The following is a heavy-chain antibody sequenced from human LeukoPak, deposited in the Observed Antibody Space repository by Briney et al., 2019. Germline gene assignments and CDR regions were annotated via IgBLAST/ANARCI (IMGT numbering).Heavy chain of an antibody. CDR2: FDPEDGET. CDR3: ATVYYYDSSGYHQFDY. CDR1: GYTLTELS. V-gene: IGHV1-24*01. Sequence: ASVKVSCKVSGYTLTELSMHWVRQAPGKGLEWMGGFDPEDGETIYAQKFQGRVTMTEDTSADTAYMVLSSLRSEDTAVYYCATVYYYDSSGYHQFDYWGQGTLVTVSS. J-gene: IGHJ4*02. D-gene: IGHD3-22*01.